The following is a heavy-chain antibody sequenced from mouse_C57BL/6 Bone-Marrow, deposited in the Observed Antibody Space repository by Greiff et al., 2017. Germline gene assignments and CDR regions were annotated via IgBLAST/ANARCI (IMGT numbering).Heavy chain of an antibody. CDR1: GYTFTSYW. CDR3: ARRALNYFDY. D-gene: IGHD3-3*01. V-gene: IGHV1-64*01. CDR2: IHPNSGST. J-gene: IGHJ2*01. Sequence: QVQLQQPGAELVKPGASVKLSCKASGYTFTSYWMHWVKQRPGQGLEWIGMIHPNSGSTNYNEKFKSKATLTVDQSSSTAYMQLSSLTSEDSAVYYCARRALNYFDYWGQGTTLTVSS.